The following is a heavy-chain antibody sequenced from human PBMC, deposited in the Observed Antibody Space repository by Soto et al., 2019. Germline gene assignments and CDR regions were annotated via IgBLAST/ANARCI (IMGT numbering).Heavy chain of an antibody. CDR3: ASFGAHNWFDP. D-gene: IGHD3-10*01. V-gene: IGHV4-31*03. Sequence: SETLSLTCTVSGGSISNGGYYLSWIRQHPGKGLEWIGYIYYSGSTYYNPSLKSRVTISVDTSKNQFSLKLSSVTAADTAVYYCASFGAHNWFDPWGQGTLVTVSS. CDR1: GGSISNGGYY. J-gene: IGHJ5*02. CDR2: IYYSGST.